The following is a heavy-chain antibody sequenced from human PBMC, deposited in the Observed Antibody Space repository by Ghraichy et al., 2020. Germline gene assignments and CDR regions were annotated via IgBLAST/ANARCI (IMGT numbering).Heavy chain of an antibody. D-gene: IGHD4/OR15-4a*01. Sequence: SETLSLTCSVSGVSICNSHYYWGWVRQPPGKGLEWIGSVYFRGNTYKKPSLNSRITMSIDTSKKQISLMLSSVTAADTAVYYCAGATNDFGAYDFDYWGQGVMVTVSS. V-gene: IGHV4-39*01. J-gene: IGHJ4*02. CDR3: AGATNDFGAYDFDY. CDR1: GVSICNSHYY. CDR2: VYFRGNT.